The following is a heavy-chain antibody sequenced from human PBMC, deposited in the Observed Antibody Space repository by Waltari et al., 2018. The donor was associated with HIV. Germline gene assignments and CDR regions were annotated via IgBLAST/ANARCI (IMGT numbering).Heavy chain of an antibody. Sequence: VQSEREMKPPGASVKVSCKPHGYTFTSYAISWLRLAPGQGFEWVGWISAYNGNTNYAQKFRGRVTWTTDTSTSTAYMELRGLRHEDTAIYYCARDKGASDTYKAEYFQHWGRGTLVSVSA. CDR2: ISAYNGNT. CDR1: GYTFTSYA. J-gene: IGHJ1*01. CDR3: ARDKGASDTYKAEYFQH. V-gene: IGHV1-18*01. D-gene: IGHD1-20*01.